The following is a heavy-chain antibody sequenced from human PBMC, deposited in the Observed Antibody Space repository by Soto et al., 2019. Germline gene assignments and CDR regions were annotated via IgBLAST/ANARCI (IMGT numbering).Heavy chain of an antibody. D-gene: IGHD2-2*01. V-gene: IGHV3-23*01. CDR1: GFTFSNHA. J-gene: IGHJ4*02. CDR2: ISHSGST. CDR3: ARDPGGHYCTSTSCLYFFDH. Sequence: EVQLLESGGALVQPGGSLRLSCAASGFTFSNHAMNWVRQAPGKGLEWVSTISHSGSTYYADSVKGRFTISRDNSKTTLYLQMNSLRAEDTAVYCCARDPGGHYCTSTSCLYFFDHWGQGTLVIVSS.